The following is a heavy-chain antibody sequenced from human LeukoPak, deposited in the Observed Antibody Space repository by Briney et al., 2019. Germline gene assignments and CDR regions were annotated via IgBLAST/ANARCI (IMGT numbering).Heavy chain of an antibody. Sequence: PSETLSLTCTVSGGSISSSSYYWGWIRQPPGKGLEWIGSIYYSGSTNYNPSLKSRVTISVDTSKKQFSLKLSSVTAADTAVYYCARRTLMGHSSGYFDYWGQGTLVPVSS. J-gene: IGHJ4*02. V-gene: IGHV4-39*07. CDR1: GGSISSSSYY. CDR2: IYYSGST. CDR3: ARRTLMGHSSGYFDY. D-gene: IGHD6-19*01.